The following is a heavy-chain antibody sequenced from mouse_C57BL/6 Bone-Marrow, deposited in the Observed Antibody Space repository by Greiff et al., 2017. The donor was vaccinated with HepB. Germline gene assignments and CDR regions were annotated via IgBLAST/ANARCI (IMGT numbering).Heavy chain of an antibody. V-gene: IGHV5-4*01. D-gene: IGHD4-1*02. J-gene: IGHJ4*01. Sequence: EVQVVESGGGLVKPGGSLKLSCAASGFTFSSYAMPWVRQTPEKRLEWVATISDGGSYTYYPDNVKGRFTISRDNAKNNLYLQMSHLKSEDTAVYYCAREGQLGREDYWGQGTTVTVSS. CDR1: GFTFSSYA. CDR2: ISDGGSYT. CDR3: AREGQLGREDY.